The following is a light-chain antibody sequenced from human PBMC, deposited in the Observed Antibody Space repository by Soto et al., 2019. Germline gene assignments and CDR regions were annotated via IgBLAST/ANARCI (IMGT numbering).Light chain of an antibody. V-gene: IGKV1-5*03. CDR3: QQYNIYSLT. CDR1: QSISSW. Sequence: DIQMTQSPSTLSASVGDRVTITCRASQSISSWLAWYQQKPGKAPKLLIFLASRLESGVASRFSGSGSGTEFTLTISRLQADDFATYYCQQYNIYSLTFGGGTKVEIK. CDR2: LAS. J-gene: IGKJ4*01.